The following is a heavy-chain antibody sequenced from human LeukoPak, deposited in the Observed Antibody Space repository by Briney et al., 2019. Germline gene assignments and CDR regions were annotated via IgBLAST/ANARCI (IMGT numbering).Heavy chain of an antibody. CDR1: GFTFSSYG. J-gene: IGHJ3*02. D-gene: IGHD5-24*01. CDR2: IKQDGSEK. CDR3: AREAGYRSDAFDI. Sequence: GRSLRLSCAASGFTFSSYGMHWVRQAPGKGLEWVANIKQDGSEKYYVDSVKGRLTISRDNAKNSLYLQMNSLRAEDTAVYYCAREAGYRSDAFDIWGQGTMVTVSS. V-gene: IGHV3-7*03.